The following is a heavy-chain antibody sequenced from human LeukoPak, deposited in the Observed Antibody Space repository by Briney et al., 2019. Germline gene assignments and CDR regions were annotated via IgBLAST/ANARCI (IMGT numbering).Heavy chain of an antibody. D-gene: IGHD3-10*01. Sequence: PGGSLRLSCAASGFTFTSYSMNWVRQAPGKGLEWVSSISTSSDYIYYADSVKGRFTISRDNAKNSLYLQMNSLRTEDTAVYFCARDFRGLFDSWGQGTLVTVSS. CDR3: ARDFRGLFDS. CDR1: GFTFTSYS. J-gene: IGHJ4*02. V-gene: IGHV3-21*01. CDR2: ISTSSDYI.